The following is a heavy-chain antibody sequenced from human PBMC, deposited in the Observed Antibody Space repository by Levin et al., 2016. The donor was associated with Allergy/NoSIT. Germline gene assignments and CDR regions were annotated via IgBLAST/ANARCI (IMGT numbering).Heavy chain of an antibody. J-gene: IGHJ4*02. CDR1: GGSFSGYY. D-gene: IGHD3-10*01. CDR2: ISHSGSS. Sequence: SETLSLTCAVYGGSFSGYYWSWIRQPPGKGLEWIGEISHSGSSNYNPSLKSRVTISVDTSKKQFSLKLSSLTAADTAVYYCARRFLPPYGSHYYFDSWGQGTLVTVSS. CDR3: ARRFLPPYGSHYYFDS. V-gene: IGHV4-34*01.